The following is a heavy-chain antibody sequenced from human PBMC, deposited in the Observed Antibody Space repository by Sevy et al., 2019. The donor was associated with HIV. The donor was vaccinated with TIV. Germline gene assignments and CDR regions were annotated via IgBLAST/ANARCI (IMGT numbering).Heavy chain of an antibody. CDR2: IFPGDSDT. D-gene: IGHD3-3*01. J-gene: IGHJ4*02. V-gene: IGHV5-51*01. Sequence: GESLKISCKGSGYSFTSHWIAWVRQMPGKGLEWMGVIFPGDSDTGYSPSLQGQVTISADKSISSAYLQLTSLKASDTAMYYCERRTIYDFWSGSLDYWGQGTLVTVSS. CDR3: ERRTIYDFWSGSLDY. CDR1: GYSFTSHW.